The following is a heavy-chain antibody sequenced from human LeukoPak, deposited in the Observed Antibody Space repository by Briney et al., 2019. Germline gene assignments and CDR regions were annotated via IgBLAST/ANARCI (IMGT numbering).Heavy chain of an antibody. CDR3: ARVAVAGIDY. Sequence: SETLSLTRAVYGGSFSGYYWSWIRQPPGKGLEWIGEINHSGSTNYNPSLKSRVTISVDTSKNQFSLELSSVTAADTAVYYCARVAVAGIDYWGQGTLVTVSS. D-gene: IGHD6-19*01. J-gene: IGHJ4*02. V-gene: IGHV4-34*01. CDR2: INHSGST. CDR1: GGSFSGYY.